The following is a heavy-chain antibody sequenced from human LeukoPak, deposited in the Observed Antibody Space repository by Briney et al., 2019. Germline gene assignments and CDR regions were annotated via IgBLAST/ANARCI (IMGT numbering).Heavy chain of an antibody. V-gene: IGHV3-21*01. D-gene: IGHD2-15*01. CDR2: IRTRSRYI. CDR3: ARGADGVSSNSRGWFDP. CDR1: GFTFNRYN. J-gene: IGHJ5*02. Sequence: GGSLRLSCAASGFTFNRYNMNCLRRSPGEGREGVSSIRTRSRYIYCADSVRGSFTTSRENAKRSLYMQMNRLRAEDTAVYSCARGADGVSSNSRGWFDPWGQGTLVTVSS.